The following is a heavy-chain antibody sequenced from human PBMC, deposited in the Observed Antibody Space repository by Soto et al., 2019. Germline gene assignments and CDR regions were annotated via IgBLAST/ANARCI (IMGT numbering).Heavy chain of an antibody. D-gene: IGHD5-12*01. CDR2: ITKNSDRT. Sequence: EVQLLESGGVLVQPGGSLRLACVTSGFTFNNFAMSWVRQAPGKGLEWVSSITKNSDRTYYAASVKGRFTISRDNSRSAVFLQLNSLREEDTALYYCAEGGFYDGFDYWGQGTLVTVSS. CDR3: AEGGFYDGFDY. V-gene: IGHV3-23*01. CDR1: GFTFNNFA. J-gene: IGHJ4*02.